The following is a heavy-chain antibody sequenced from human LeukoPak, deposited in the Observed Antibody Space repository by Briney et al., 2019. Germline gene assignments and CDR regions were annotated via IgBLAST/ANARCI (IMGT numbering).Heavy chain of an antibody. V-gene: IGHV1-8*03. CDR1: GYTFTSYD. CDR2: MNPNSGNT. Sequence: ASVKVSCKASGYTFTSYDINWVRQATGQGLEWMGWMNPNSGNTGYAQKFQGRVTITRNTSISTAYMELSGLRSEDTAVYYCARLGSSSWYDYWGQGTLVTVSS. D-gene: IGHD6-13*01. CDR3: ARLGSSSWYDY. J-gene: IGHJ4*02.